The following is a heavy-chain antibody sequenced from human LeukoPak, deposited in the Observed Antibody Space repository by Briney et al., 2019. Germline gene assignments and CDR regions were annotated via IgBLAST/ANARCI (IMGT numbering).Heavy chain of an antibody. CDR1: GFTFSSYS. Sequence: GGPLRPSCAASGFTFSSYSMNWVRQAPGKGLEWVSSISSSSSYIYYADSVKGRFTISRDNAKNSLYLQMNSLRAEDTAVYYCARSGYYYDSSGYYPWTYYYYMDVWGKGTTVTVSS. V-gene: IGHV3-21*01. J-gene: IGHJ6*03. CDR2: ISSSSSYI. CDR3: ARSGYYYDSSGYYPWTYYYYMDV. D-gene: IGHD3-22*01.